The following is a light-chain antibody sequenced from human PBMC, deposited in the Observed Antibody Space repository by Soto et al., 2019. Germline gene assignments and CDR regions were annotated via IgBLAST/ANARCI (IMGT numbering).Light chain of an antibody. V-gene: IGKV1-39*01. J-gene: IGKJ4*01. CDR3: QQSYSTLRLT. CDR2: AAS. CDR1: QSISSY. Sequence: DIQMTQSPSSLSASVGDRVTITCRASQSISSYLNWYQQKPGKAPKLLIYAASSLPSGVPSRCSGSGSWPDFTLTISSLQPEDFATYYCQQSYSTLRLTFGGGTKVEIK.